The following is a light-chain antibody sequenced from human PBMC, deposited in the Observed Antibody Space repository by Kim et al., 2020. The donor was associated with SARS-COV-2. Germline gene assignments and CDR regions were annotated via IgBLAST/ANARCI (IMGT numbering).Light chain of an antibody. V-gene: IGLV2-11*03. CDR1: SSDVGAYNS. J-gene: IGLJ1*01. CDR3: CSYAGSYTYV. Sequence: GQSVTISCTGTSSDVGAYNSVSWYQQHPGKAPKRMIYDVTKRPSGVPDRFSGSKSGNTASLTISGLQAEDEADYYCCSYAGSYTYVFGTGTKVTVL. CDR2: DVT.